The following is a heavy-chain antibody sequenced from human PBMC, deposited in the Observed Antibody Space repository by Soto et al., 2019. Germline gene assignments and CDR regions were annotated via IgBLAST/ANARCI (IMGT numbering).Heavy chain of an antibody. CDR3: ARSAGREAFDI. CDR1: GYTFTSYY. CDR2: INPSGGST. Sequence: QVQLVQSGAEVKKPGASVKVSCKASGYTFTSYYMHWVRQAPGQGLEWMGIINPSGGSTSYAQKFQGRVTMTRDPSTSTVYMELSSLRSENTAVYYCARSAGREAFDIWGQGTMVTVSS. J-gene: IGHJ3*02. V-gene: IGHV1-46*01.